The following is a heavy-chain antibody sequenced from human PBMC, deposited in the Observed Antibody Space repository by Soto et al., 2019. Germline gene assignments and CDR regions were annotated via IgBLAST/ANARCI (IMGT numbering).Heavy chain of an antibody. CDR3: ERDLSSSGWYSY. D-gene: IGHD6-19*01. CDR2: ISYDGSNK. V-gene: IGHV3-30-3*01. Sequence: GGSLRLSCAASGFTFSSYAMHWVRQAPGKGLEWVAVISYDGSNKYYADSVKGRFTISRDNSKNTLYLQMNSLRAEDTAVYYCERDLSSSGWYSYWGQGTLVTVSS. J-gene: IGHJ4*02. CDR1: GFTFSSYA.